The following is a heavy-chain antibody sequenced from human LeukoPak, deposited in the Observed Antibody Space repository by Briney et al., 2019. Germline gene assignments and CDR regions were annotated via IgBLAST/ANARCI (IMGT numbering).Heavy chain of an antibody. J-gene: IGHJ3*02. Sequence: SETLSLTCTVSGGSISSSSYHWGWIRQPPGKGLEWIGSIYYSGSTYYNPSLKSRVTISVDTSKNQFSLKLSSVTAADTAVYYCARKTYGEAFDIWGQGTMVTVSS. V-gene: IGHV4-39*01. D-gene: IGHD4-17*01. CDR2: IYYSGST. CDR1: GGSISSSSYH. CDR3: ARKTYGEAFDI.